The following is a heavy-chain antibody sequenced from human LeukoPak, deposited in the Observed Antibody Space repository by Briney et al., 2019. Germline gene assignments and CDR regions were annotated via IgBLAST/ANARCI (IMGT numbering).Heavy chain of an antibody. Sequence: PGGSLRLSCAASGFTFGSSGMYWVRQAPGKGLEWVAFVSNEGSKKDYADSVKGRFTISRDNSKSTLYLQMNSLRAEDTAVYYCAKPAYCGGDCYSSPFQHWGQGTLVTVSS. D-gene: IGHD2-21*02. J-gene: IGHJ1*01. CDR2: VSNEGSKK. CDR3: AKPAYCGGDCYSSPFQH. V-gene: IGHV3-30*18. CDR1: GFTFGSSG.